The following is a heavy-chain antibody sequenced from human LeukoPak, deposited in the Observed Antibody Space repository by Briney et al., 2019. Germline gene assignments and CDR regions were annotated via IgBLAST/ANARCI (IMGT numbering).Heavy chain of an antibody. J-gene: IGHJ4*02. V-gene: IGHV3-21*01. CDR2: ISSSSSYI. D-gene: IGHD6-13*01. CDR1: GFTFSSYS. CDR3: AREGSSSWYYFDY. Sequence: PGGSLRLSCAASGFTFSSYSMNWLRQAPGKGLEWDSSISSSSSYIYYADSVKVRFTISRDNPKNSLYLQMNSLRAEDTAVYYCAREGSSSWYYFDYWGQGTLVTVSS.